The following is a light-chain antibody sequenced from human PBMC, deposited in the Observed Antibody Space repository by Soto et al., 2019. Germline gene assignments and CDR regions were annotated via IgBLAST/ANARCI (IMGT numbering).Light chain of an antibody. V-gene: IGLV2-23*02. Sequence: QSVLTQPASVSGSPGQSITISCTGASSDVGSYNLVSWYQQHPGKAPKIMIYEVSKRPSGVSSRFSGSKSGNTASLTISGLQAEDEADYYCCSYAGTSTYVFGTGTKVTVL. CDR2: EVS. J-gene: IGLJ1*01. CDR1: SSDVGSYNL. CDR3: CSYAGTSTYV.